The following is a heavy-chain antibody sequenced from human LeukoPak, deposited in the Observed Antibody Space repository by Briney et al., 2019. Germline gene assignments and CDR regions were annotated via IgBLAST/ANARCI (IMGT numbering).Heavy chain of an antibody. CDR2: ISGSGGST. CDR1: GFTFSSYA. CDR3: AKSSHSSGWYYDY. D-gene: IGHD6-19*01. Sequence: GGSLRLSCAASGFTFSSYAMSWVRQAPGKGLEWVSGISGSGGSTYYADSVKGRFTISRDNSKNTLYLQMNSLRAEDTAVYYCAKSSHSSGWYYDYWGQGTLVTVSS. V-gene: IGHV3-23*01. J-gene: IGHJ4*02.